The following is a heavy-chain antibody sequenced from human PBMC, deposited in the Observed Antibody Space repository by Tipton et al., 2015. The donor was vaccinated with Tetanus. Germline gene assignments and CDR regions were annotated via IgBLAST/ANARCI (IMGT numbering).Heavy chain of an antibody. CDR1: GGSISSGAYY. V-gene: IGHV4-31*03. Sequence: TLSLTCTVSGGSISSGAYYWSWIRQHPGKGLEWIGYIYYSGSTFYNPSLKSRVTISVDTSKNQFSLKRSSLTAADPAVYYCAKTQPIDWYFDLWGRGTLLTVSS. J-gene: IGHJ2*01. D-gene: IGHD1-1*01. CDR3: AKTQPIDWYFDL. CDR2: IYYSGST.